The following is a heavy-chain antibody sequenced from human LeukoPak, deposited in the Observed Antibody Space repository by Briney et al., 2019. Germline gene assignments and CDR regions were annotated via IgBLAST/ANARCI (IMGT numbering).Heavy chain of an antibody. CDR3: AKGYGDKGDYFDY. Sequence: GGSLRLSCAASGFTFSTYAMSWVRQPPGKGLEWVSAITGSGGNTYYAYSVKGPFTISRDNSTNTLYLQMNSLRAEDTAVYYCAKGYGDKGDYFDYWGQGTLVTVSS. D-gene: IGHD4-17*01. J-gene: IGHJ4*02. V-gene: IGHV3-23*01. CDR2: ITGSGGNT. CDR1: GFTFSTYA.